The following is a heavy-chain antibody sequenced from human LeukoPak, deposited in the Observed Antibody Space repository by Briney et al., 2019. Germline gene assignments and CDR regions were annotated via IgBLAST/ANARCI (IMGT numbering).Heavy chain of an antibody. J-gene: IGHJ4*02. V-gene: IGHV1-18*01. CDR1: GYTFTSYG. Sequence: ASVKVSCKASGYTFTSYGISWVRQAPGQGLEWMGWISAYNGNTNYAQKLQGRVTTTTDTSTSTAYMELRSLRSDDTAVYYCARVVPRRLSGWYNYWGQGTLVTVSS. D-gene: IGHD6-19*01. CDR3: ARVVPRRLSGWYNY. CDR2: ISAYNGNT.